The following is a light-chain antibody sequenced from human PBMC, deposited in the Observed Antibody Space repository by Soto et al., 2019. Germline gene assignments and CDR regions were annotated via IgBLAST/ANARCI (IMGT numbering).Light chain of an antibody. Sequence: QSVLTQPASVSGSPGQSITISCTGTSSDIGGYNFVSWYQQHPGKAPKLMIYEVTNRPSGVSYRFSGSKSGNTASLTISGLQAEDEADYYCSSYTTTYFYVFGPGTKLTVL. CDR3: SSYTTTYFYV. V-gene: IGLV2-14*01. J-gene: IGLJ1*01. CDR2: EVT. CDR1: SSDIGGYNF.